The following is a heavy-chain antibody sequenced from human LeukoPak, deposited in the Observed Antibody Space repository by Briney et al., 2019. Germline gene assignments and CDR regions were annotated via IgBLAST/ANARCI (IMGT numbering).Heavy chain of an antibody. D-gene: IGHD2-15*01. CDR3: ARERTRSSCYDY. J-gene: IGHJ4*02. V-gene: IGHV1-2*02. CDR1: GCTFTGYY. Sequence: SVKVSYKACGCTFTGYYMHWLQPAAGQGLGWMGWINPNSGGTNYAQNFQGRVTMTRDTSISTAYIELSRLISDDTAVYYCARERTRSSCYDYWGQGTLVTVSS. CDR2: INPNSGGT.